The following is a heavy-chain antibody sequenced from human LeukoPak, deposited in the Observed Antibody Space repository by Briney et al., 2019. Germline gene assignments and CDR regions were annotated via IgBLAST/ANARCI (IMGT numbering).Heavy chain of an antibody. CDR1: GSSISSSNYY. Sequence: SETLSLTCTVSGSSISSSNYYWGWIRQPPGKGLEWIGSMYSSGRTDYNPSLQSRVTMSVDSSKNQFSLKLSSVTAADTAVYYCASRGCPGSSCRLPLIGPFDYWGQGTLVTVSS. CDR3: ASRGCPGSSCRLPLIGPFDY. J-gene: IGHJ4*02. V-gene: IGHV4-39*01. D-gene: IGHD2-2*01. CDR2: MYSSGRT.